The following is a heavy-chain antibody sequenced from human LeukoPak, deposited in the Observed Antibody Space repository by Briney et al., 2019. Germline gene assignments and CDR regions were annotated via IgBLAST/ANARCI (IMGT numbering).Heavy chain of an antibody. V-gene: IGHV3-21*01. Sequence: GGSLRLSCAASGFTFSTYSMNWVRQAPGKGLEWVSSISSGSSYIYYADSVKGRFTISRDNAKNSLYLRMSSLRADDTAVYYCARGSIPDYWGQGTLATVSS. CDR2: ISSGSSYI. D-gene: IGHD2-21*01. CDR3: ARGSIPDY. CDR1: GFTFSTYS. J-gene: IGHJ4*02.